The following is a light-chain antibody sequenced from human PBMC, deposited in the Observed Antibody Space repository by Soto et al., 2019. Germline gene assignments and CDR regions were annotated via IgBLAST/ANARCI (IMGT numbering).Light chain of an antibody. CDR1: QSISSY. CDR3: QQSYSTPRT. J-gene: IGKJ1*01. V-gene: IGKV1-39*01. CDR2: AAS. Sequence: IPGPQAPSSVSTSVVPIAPITCRASQSISSYLNWYQQKPGKAPKLLIYAASSLQSGVPSRFSGSGSGTDFTLTISSLQPEDFATYYCQQSYSTPRTFGQGTKVDIK.